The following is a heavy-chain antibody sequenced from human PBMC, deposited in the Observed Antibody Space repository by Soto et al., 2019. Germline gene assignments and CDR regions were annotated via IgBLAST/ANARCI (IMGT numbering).Heavy chain of an antibody. J-gene: IGHJ4*02. CDR1: GFTFSSYG. CDR2: ISYDGSNK. Sequence: GGSLRLSCAASGFTFSSYGMHWVRQAPGKGLEWVAVISYDGSNKYYADSVKGRFTISRDNSKNTLYLQMNSLRAEDTAVYYCAKGTSSYYDILTGPPDYWGQGTLVTVSS. D-gene: IGHD3-9*01. V-gene: IGHV3-30*18. CDR3: AKGTSSYYDILTGPPDY.